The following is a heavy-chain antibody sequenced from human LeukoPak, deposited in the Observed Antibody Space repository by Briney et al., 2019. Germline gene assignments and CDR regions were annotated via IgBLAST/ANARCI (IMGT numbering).Heavy chain of an antibody. Sequence: GGSLRLSCAASGFTFSSYSMNWVRQAPGKGLEWVSYISSSSRTIYYADTVKGRFTISRDNAKNSLYLQMNSLKTEDTAVYYCTTSYYYDSGGHSLYMDVWGKGTTVTVSS. CDR1: GFTFSSYS. J-gene: IGHJ6*03. D-gene: IGHD3-22*01. V-gene: IGHV3-48*04. CDR2: ISSSSRTI. CDR3: TTSYYYDSGGHSLYMDV.